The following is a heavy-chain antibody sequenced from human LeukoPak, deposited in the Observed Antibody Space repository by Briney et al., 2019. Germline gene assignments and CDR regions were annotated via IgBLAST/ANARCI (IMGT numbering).Heavy chain of an antibody. J-gene: IGHJ4*02. CDR2: IKQDGSEK. D-gene: IGHD6-19*01. V-gene: IGHV3-7*01. CDR1: GFTYSGYC. Sequence: GGSLRLSCAASGFTYSGYCMSWVRQAPGKGLEWLANIKQDGSEKYDVDSVKGRFTISRDNAKNSLYLQMNSLRAEDTAVYYCAREEEWLVSYFDYWGQGTLVTVSS. CDR3: AREEEWLVSYFDY.